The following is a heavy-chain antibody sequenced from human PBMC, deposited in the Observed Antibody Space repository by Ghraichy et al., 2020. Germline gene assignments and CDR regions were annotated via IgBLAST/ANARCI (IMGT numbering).Heavy chain of an antibody. V-gene: IGHV4-30-4*01. CDR3: ASQSTVTTSGGLPFDY. D-gene: IGHD4-17*01. Sequence: SLNISCTVSGGSISSGDYYWSWIRQPPGKGLEWIGYIYYSGSTYYNPSLKSRVTISVDTSKNQFSLKLSSVTAADTAVYYCASQSTVTTSGGLPFDYWGQGTLVTVSS. CDR2: IYYSGST. CDR1: GGSISSGDYY. J-gene: IGHJ4*02.